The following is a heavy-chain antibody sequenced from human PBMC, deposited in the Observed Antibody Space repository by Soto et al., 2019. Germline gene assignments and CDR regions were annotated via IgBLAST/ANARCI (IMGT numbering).Heavy chain of an antibody. V-gene: IGHV4-4*07. J-gene: IGHJ5*02. Sequence: ETLSLTCTVSGGSISSYYWSWIRQPDGKGLEWIGRIYTSGSTNYNPSLKSRVTMSVDTSKNQFSLKLSSVNAAETAVYYCAREREEMIPVQLERRNWFDPWGQGTLVTVS. D-gene: IGHD1-1*01. CDR1: GGSISSYY. CDR2: IYTSGST. CDR3: AREREEMIPVQLERRNWFDP.